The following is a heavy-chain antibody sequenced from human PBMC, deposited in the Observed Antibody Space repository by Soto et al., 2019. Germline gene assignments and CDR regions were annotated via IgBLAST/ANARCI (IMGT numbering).Heavy chain of an antibody. V-gene: IGHV1-2*02. CDR2: INPNSGGT. CDR1: GYTFTGYY. J-gene: IGHJ4*02. Sequence: ASVKVSCKASGYTFTGYYMHWVRQAPGQGLEWMGWINPNSGGTNYAQKFQGRVTMTRDTSISTAYMELSRLRSDDTAVYYCARARIAARPNLLDYWGQGTLVTVSS. CDR3: ARARIAARPNLLDY. D-gene: IGHD6-6*01.